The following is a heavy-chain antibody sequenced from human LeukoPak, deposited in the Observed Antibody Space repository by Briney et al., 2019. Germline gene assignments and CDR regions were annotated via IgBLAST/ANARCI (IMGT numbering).Heavy chain of an antibody. V-gene: IGHV4-59*01. CDR3: ARESSTGIDS. CDR1: GDSISSYY. CDR2: IYYSGGT. J-gene: IGHJ4*02. D-gene: IGHD3-10*01. Sequence: SETLSLTCTVSGDSISSYYWSWIRQPPGKGLEWIGYIYYSGGTNYNPSLKSRVTISVDRSKNQFSLKLTSVTAADTAVYYCARESSTGIDSWGQGNLVSVSS.